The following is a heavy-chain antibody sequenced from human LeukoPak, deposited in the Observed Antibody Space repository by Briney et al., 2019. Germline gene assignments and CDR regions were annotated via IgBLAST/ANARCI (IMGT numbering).Heavy chain of an antibody. CDR1: GGTFSSYA. CDR3: ARGIAVAGFQYYFDY. CDR2: IIPIFGTA. Sequence: SVKVSCKASGGTFSSYAISWVRQAPGQGLEWMGGIIPIFGTANYAQKFQGRVTITADESTSTAYMEPSSLRSEDTAVYYCARGIAVAGFQYYFDYWGQGTLVTVSS. J-gene: IGHJ4*02. V-gene: IGHV1-69*01. D-gene: IGHD6-19*01.